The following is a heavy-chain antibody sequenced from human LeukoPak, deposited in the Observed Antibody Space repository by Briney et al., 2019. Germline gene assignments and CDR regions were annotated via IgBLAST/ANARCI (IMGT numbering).Heavy chain of an antibody. CDR3: AKAEQLWLHFDY. D-gene: IGHD5-18*01. J-gene: IGHJ4*02. Sequence: GGSLRLSCAASGFTFSSYAMSWVRQAPGKGLEWVSAISGSGGSTYYADSVKGRFTISRDNSKNTLYLQMNSLRAEDMAVYYCAKAEQLWLHFDYWGQGTLVTVSS. CDR2: ISGSGGST. CDR1: GFTFSSYA. V-gene: IGHV3-23*01.